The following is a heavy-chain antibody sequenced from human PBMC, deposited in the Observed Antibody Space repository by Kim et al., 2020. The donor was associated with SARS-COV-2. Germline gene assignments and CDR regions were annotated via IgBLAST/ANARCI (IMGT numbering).Heavy chain of an antibody. D-gene: IGHD3-10*01. J-gene: IGHJ4*02. CDR1: GFIFSSYG. CDR3: AKHWGSGTYYNFLDY. V-gene: IGHV3-23*01. Sequence: GSLRLSCAASGFIFSSYGMSWVRQAPGKGLDWVAALTDSGGTTHYADSVKGRFTISIDNPNNILYLQMSSLRVEDTAVYYCAKHWGSGTYYNFLDYWGQGTLVTVSS. CDR2: LTDSGGTT.